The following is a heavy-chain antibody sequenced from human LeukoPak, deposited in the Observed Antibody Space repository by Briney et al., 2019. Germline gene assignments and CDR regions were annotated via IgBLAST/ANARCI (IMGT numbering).Heavy chain of an antibody. J-gene: IGHJ3*02. Sequence: GESLKISCKGSGYSFTSYWIGWVRQMPGKGLEWMGIIYPGDSDTGYSPSFQGQVTISADKSISTAYLQWSSLKASDTAMYYCARQYCSGGSCYTLDPDAFDIWGQGTMVTVSS. CDR1: GYSFTSYW. V-gene: IGHV5-51*01. D-gene: IGHD2-15*01. CDR3: ARQYCSGGSCYTLDPDAFDI. CDR2: IYPGDSDT.